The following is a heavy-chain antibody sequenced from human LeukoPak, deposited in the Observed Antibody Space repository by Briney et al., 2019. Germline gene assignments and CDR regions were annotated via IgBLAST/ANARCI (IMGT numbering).Heavy chain of an antibody. J-gene: IGHJ4*02. D-gene: IGHD3-22*01. CDR1: GYTFTGSY. V-gene: IGHV1-2*02. Sequence: ASVKVSCKASGYTFTGSYMHWVRHAPGQGLEWMAWINPNSGGTNYAQKLQGRVTMTRDTYIRTAYMELSRLRSDDTAVYYCARDSAMIVVGDFDYWGKGALVTVSS. CDR2: INPNSGGT. CDR3: ARDSAMIVVGDFDY.